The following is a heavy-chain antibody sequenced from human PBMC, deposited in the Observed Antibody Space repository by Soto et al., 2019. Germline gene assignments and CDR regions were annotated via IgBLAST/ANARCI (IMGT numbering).Heavy chain of an antibody. CDR1: GFSLSTSGVG. J-gene: IGHJ6*03. D-gene: IGHD6-13*01. CDR3: AHTLRGSIAAAGTGWVDYYYYYYMDV. V-gene: IGHV2-5*02. Sequence: SGPTLVNPTQTLTLTCTFSGFSLSTSGVGVGWIRQPPGKALEWLALIYWDDDKRYSPSLKSRLTITKDTSKNQVVLTMTNMDPVDTATYYCAHTLRGSIAAAGTGWVDYYYYYYMDVWGKGTTVTVSS. CDR2: IYWDDDK.